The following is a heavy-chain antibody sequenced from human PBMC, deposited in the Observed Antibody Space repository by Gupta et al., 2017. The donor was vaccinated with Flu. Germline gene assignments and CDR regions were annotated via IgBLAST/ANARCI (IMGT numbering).Heavy chain of an antibody. D-gene: IGHD1-7*01. CDR3: ARDLNWDSY. Sequence: EVQLVESGGGLVQPGGSLRLSCGASGFSFSTYWMTWVRQAPGKGLEWVASINPDGSEKYYLDSVEGQFTISRDNAKNSLYLRMSSLRGDDTALYYCARDLNWDSYWGQGTQVTVSS. V-gene: IGHV3-7*01. CDR2: INPDGSEK. CDR1: GFSFSTYW. J-gene: IGHJ4*02.